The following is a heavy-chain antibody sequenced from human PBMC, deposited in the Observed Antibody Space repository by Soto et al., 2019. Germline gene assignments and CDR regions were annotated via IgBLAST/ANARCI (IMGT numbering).Heavy chain of an antibody. Sequence: AGSPRLSCAASGFTFSSYGMHWVRQAPGKGLEWVAVISYDGSNKNYADSVKGRFTISRDNSKNTLYLQMNSLRAEDTAVYYCAKDLKSRTPNYYYGMDVWGQGTTVTVSS. V-gene: IGHV3-30*18. CDR1: GFTFSSYG. J-gene: IGHJ6*02. CDR3: AKDLKSRTPNYYYGMDV. CDR2: ISYDGSNK.